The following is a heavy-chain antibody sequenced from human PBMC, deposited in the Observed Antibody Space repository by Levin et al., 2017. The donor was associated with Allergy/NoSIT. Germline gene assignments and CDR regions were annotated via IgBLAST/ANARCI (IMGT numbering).Heavy chain of an antibody. CDR2: VYPGHSDA. CDR1: GYTFGDFW. CDR3: ARRDCRPTACYHSTYGLDV. V-gene: IGHV5-51*01. Sequence: NRGESLKISCQGSGYTFGDFWIVWVRQMPGRGLEWMGVVYPGHSDAIYSPPFQGQVTISADRSTNTAYLQWSSLRASDTGTYYCARRDCRPTACYHSTYGLDVWGQGTPVTVSS. J-gene: IGHJ6*02. D-gene: IGHD2-15*01.